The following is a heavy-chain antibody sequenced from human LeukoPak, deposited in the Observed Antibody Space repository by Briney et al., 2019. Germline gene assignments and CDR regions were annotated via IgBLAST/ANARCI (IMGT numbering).Heavy chain of an antibody. J-gene: IGHJ4*02. CDR3: ARVYTGNRWHFDY. CDR1: GFTFSSYW. D-gene: IGHD2-2*02. CDR2: IKQDGSEK. V-gene: IGHV3-7*03. Sequence: PGGSLRLSCAASGFTFSSYWMSWVCQAPGKGLEWVANIKQDGSEKYYVDSVKGRFTIFRDDAKSSLYLQMNSLRAEDTAVYFCARVYTGNRWHFDYWGQGTLVTVSS.